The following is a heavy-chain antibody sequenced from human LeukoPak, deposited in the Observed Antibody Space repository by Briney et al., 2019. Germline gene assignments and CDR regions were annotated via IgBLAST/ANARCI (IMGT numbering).Heavy chain of an antibody. J-gene: IGHJ6*03. Sequence: PGGSLRLSCAASGFTFSSYAMHWVRQAPGKGLEWVAVISYDGSNKYYADSVKGRFTISRDNSKNTLYLQMNSLRAEDTAVYYCATSGYSYSHYYYYMDVWGKGTTVTVSS. V-gene: IGHV3-30*04. CDR2: ISYDGSNK. D-gene: IGHD5-18*01. CDR3: ATSGYSYSHYYYYMDV. CDR1: GFTFSSYA.